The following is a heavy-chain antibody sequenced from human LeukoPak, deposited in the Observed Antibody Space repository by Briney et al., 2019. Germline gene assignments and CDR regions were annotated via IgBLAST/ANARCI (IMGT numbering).Heavy chain of an antibody. CDR1: GFSVSSGFY. D-gene: IGHD3-22*01. CDR3: ARDLMVISLYYFDY. V-gene: IGHV4-38-2*02. J-gene: IGHJ4*02. CDR2: IYHSGST. Sequence: SETLSLTCTVSGFSVSSGFYWGWIRQPPGKGLEWIGSIYHSGSTDYNPSLKSRVTISVDTFKNQFSLKLSSVTAADTAVYYCARDLMVISLYYFDYWGQGTLVTVSS.